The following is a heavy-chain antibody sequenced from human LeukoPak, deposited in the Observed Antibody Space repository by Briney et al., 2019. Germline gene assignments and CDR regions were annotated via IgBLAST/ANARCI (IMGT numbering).Heavy chain of an antibody. J-gene: IGHJ4*02. V-gene: IGHV3-15*01. Sequence: GGSLRLSCAASQFTFSNAWMNWVRQAPGKGLEWVGRIKSKTDGGTTDYAAPVKGRFTISRDDSKNTLYLQMNSLKTEDTAVYYCTTVAYDYGDYVTSPFDYWGQGTLVTVSS. D-gene: IGHD4-17*01. CDR3: TTVAYDYGDYVTSPFDY. CDR1: QFTFSNAW. CDR2: IKSKTDGGTT.